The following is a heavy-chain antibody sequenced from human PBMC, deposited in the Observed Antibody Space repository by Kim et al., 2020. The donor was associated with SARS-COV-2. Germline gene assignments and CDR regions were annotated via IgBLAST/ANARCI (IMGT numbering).Heavy chain of an antibody. V-gene: IGHV3-23*01. Sequence: YYTVSVQCRLTISRDSARNTRYLQMNSLRAEDTALYYCAKDQWELLFWGQGTLVTVSS. CDR3: AKDQWELLF. D-gene: IGHD1-26*01. J-gene: IGHJ1*01.